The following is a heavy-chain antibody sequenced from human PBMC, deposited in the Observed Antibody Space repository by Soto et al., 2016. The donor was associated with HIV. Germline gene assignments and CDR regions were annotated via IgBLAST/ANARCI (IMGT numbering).Heavy chain of an antibody. Sequence: EVQLVESGGGLVQPGGSLRPSCAASGFTFSSYWMHWVRQAPGKGLVWVSRINSDGSRTSYADSVKGRFTISRDNAKNTLYLQMNSLRAEDTAVYYCARGGEYYDILTGYWGQGTLVTVSS. CDR3: ARGGEYYDILTGY. J-gene: IGHJ4*02. D-gene: IGHD3-9*01. V-gene: IGHV3-74*01. CDR1: GFTFSSYW. CDR2: INSDGSRT.